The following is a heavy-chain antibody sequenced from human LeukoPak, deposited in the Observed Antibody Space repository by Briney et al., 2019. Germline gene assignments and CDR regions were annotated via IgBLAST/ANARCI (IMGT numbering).Heavy chain of an antibody. CDR3: ARSHCTATNCYSHFDY. J-gene: IGHJ4*02. V-gene: IGHV1-2*02. Sequence: ASVKVSCKDSGYTFIGYYVHWVRQAPGLGFEWMGFINPNSGATKSAQKFQGRVTMTRDTSISTAYLDLSRLTSDDTALYYCARSHCTATNCYSHFDYWGQGTLLTVSS. CDR2: INPNSGAT. D-gene: IGHD2-2*01. CDR1: GYTFIGYY.